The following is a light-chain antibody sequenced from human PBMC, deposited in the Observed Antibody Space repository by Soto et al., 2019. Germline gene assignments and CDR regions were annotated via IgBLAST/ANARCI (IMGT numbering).Light chain of an antibody. CDR3: QQYNDYPLT. Sequence: DIQMTQSPSSLSASLGDRVTITCRASQTISSWLAWYQQKPGKAPNLLIYKASSLESGVPSRFSGSGSGTEFTLTISSLQPDDFASYYCQQYNDYPLTFGGGTKVEIK. J-gene: IGKJ4*01. V-gene: IGKV1-5*03. CDR1: QTISSW. CDR2: KAS.